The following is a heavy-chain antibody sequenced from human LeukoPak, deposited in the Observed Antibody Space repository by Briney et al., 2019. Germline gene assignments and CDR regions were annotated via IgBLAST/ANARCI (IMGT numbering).Heavy chain of an antibody. D-gene: IGHD2-2*01. CDR1: GYPFTSYA. Sequence: SVEVSCKASGYPFTSYAISWVRQAPGQGLEWMGGIIPIFGTANYAQKFQGRVTITTDESTSTAYMELSSLRSEDTAVYYCAIGPLGIYCSSTSCHPNDAFDIWGQGTMVTVSS. CDR2: IIPIFGTA. V-gene: IGHV1-69*05. J-gene: IGHJ3*02. CDR3: AIGPLGIYCSSTSCHPNDAFDI.